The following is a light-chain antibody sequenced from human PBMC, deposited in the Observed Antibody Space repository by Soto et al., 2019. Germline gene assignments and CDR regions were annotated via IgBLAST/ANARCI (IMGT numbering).Light chain of an antibody. CDR3: HQYYSTPIT. Sequence: DIVMTQSPDSLAVSLGERATINCKSSQSVLYSSNNKNYLAWYQQKPGQLPKLLIYWASTRESRVPDRFSGSGSGTDFTLTISSQQAEDVAVYYCHQYYSTPITFGQGTRQEIK. J-gene: IGKJ5*01. V-gene: IGKV4-1*01. CDR2: WAS. CDR1: QSVLYSSNNKNY.